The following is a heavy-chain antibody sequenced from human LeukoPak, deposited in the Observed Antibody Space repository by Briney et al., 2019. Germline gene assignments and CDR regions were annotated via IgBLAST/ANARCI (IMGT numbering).Heavy chain of an antibody. CDR2: TYYSGTT. V-gene: IGHV4-59*01. CDR3: ARDGMVRGVLYYYYYMDV. J-gene: IGHJ6*03. Sequence: KPSETLSLTCTVSTGSISSYYWSCIRPPQGQGREWIGYTYYSGTTNYNPSLKSRFTISVDASKNQFSLKLSSVTAADTAVYYCARDGMVRGVLYYYYYMDVWGKGTTVTVSS. CDR1: TGSISSYY. D-gene: IGHD3-10*01.